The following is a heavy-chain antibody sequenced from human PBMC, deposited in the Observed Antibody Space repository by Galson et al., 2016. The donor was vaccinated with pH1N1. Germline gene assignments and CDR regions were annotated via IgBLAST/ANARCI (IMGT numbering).Heavy chain of an antibody. Sequence: SLRLSCAASGFTLSASWLHCVRQAPGKGLVWGSRVYTHGGRTGYAASVRGRFTISRDNAKNTLYLQMSSLRAEDTAGYYCARGDYVGYVVVQWGQGTLVAVSS. D-gene: IGHD4-23*01. CDR3: ARGDYVGYVVVQ. CDR2: VYTHGGRT. V-gene: IGHV3-74*01. CDR1: GFTLSASW. J-gene: IGHJ4*02.